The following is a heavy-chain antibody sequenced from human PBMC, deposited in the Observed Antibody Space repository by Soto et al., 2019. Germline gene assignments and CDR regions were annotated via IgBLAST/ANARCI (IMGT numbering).Heavy chain of an antibody. CDR2: ITWDGDE. CDR3: AHTLVAMFGFVS. Sequence: QITLKESGPTQVKPTQTLTLTCSFSGFSLSTSGMGVGWIRHPPGQPREWLALITWDGDERYRPSLRNRLTIRQDTSQNQVVLPITNMDLVYTATYYCAHTLVAMFGFVSWGQGGLVTVSS. J-gene: IGHJ4*02. D-gene: IGHD3-10*02. V-gene: IGHV2-5*02. CDR1: GFSLSTSGMG.